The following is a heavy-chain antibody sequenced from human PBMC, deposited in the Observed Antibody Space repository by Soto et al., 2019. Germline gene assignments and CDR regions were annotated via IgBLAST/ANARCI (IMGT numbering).Heavy chain of an antibody. Sequence: QVQLVQSGGEVKKPGASVKISCKTSGYTFSNYDFSWVRQAPGQGLEWLRWVSNKNGVTNYAEKFLDRVTMTTDTSTNTIYMELRSLRSDDTAVYFCARERLNTGWYGFDHWGQGTQVTVSS. J-gene: IGHJ4*02. CDR3: ARERLNTGWYGFDH. D-gene: IGHD6-19*01. CDR2: VSNKNGVT. V-gene: IGHV1-18*04. CDR1: GYTFSNYD.